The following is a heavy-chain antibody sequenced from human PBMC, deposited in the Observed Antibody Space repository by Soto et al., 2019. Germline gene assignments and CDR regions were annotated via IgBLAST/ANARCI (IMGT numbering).Heavy chain of an antibody. CDR2: TYYRSKWYN. Sequence: SQTLSLTCAISGDGVSSNSAAWNWIRQSPSRGLEWLGRTYYRSKWYNDYAVSVKSRITINPDTSKNQFSLQLNSVTPEDTAVYYCARDEGSYDSSGYRGGAFDIWGQGTMVTVSS. D-gene: IGHD3-22*01. J-gene: IGHJ3*02. CDR1: GDGVSSNSAA. V-gene: IGHV6-1*01. CDR3: ARDEGSYDSSGYRGGAFDI.